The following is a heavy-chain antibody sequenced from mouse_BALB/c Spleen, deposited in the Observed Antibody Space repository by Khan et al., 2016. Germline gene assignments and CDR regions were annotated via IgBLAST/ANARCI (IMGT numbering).Heavy chain of an antibody. J-gene: IGHJ1*01. V-gene: IGHV5-4*02. CDR2: ISDGGSYT. Sequence: EVELVESGGGLVKPGGSLKLSCAASGFTFSDYYMYWVRQTPEKRLEWVATISDGGSYTYYPDSVKGRLTISRDNAKNNLYLQMSSLKSEDTAMYYFAIDLNWYFDVWGAGTTVTVSS. CDR1: GFTFSDYY. CDR3: AIDLNWYFDV.